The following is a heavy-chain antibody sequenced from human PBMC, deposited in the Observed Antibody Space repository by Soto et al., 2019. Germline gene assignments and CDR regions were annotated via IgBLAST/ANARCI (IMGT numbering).Heavy chain of an antibody. CDR2: ISGSGGNT. CDR3: AKDIADDGDYVPYYVDY. Sequence: EVQLLESGGGLVQPGGSLRLSCAASGFTFSSYAMSWVRQAPGKGLEWVSAISGSGGNTYYADSVKGRFTISRDNSKNTLYLQMKSLRVEDTAVYYCAKDIADDGDYVPYYVDYWGQGTLVTVSS. J-gene: IGHJ4*02. CDR1: GFTFSSYA. D-gene: IGHD4-17*01. V-gene: IGHV3-23*01.